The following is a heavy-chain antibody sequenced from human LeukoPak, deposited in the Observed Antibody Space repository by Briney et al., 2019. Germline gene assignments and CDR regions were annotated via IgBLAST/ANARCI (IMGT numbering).Heavy chain of an antibody. CDR3: AELGITMIGGV. V-gene: IGHV3-48*03. J-gene: IGHJ6*04. CDR2: ISSSGSTI. Sequence: GGSLRLSCAASGFTFSSYEMNWVRQAPGKGLEWVSYISSSGSTIYYADPVKGRFTISRDNAKNSLYLQMNSLRAEDTAVYYCAELGITMIGGVWGKGTTVTISS. CDR1: GFTFSSYE. D-gene: IGHD3-10*02.